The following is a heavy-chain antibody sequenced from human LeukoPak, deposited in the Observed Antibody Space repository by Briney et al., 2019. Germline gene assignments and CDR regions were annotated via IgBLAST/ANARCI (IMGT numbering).Heavy chain of an antibody. J-gene: IGHJ6*02. V-gene: IGHV4-34*01. Sequence: SETLSLTCAVYGGSFSGYYWSWIRQPPGKGLEWIGEINHSGSTNYNPSLKSRVTISVDTSKNQFSLKLSSVTAADTAVYYCARHLVYGDYFPNYYYGMDVWGQGTTVTVSS. CDR2: INHSGST. CDR1: GGSFSGYY. D-gene: IGHD4-17*01. CDR3: ARHLVYGDYFPNYYYGMDV.